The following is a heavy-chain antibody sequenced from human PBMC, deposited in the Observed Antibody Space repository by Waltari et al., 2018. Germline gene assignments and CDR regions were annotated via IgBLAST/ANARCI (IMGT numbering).Heavy chain of an antibody. V-gene: IGHV4-61*01. D-gene: IGHD5-12*01. Sequence: QVQLRESGPGLVKSSETLSLTCTVSGGSISSESYYWSWIRQPPGKGLEWIGYIYYDGTPTYNPSLKGRVTISHDTSKNQFSLRLSAMTAADTAVYYCARPSGNAFDIWGRGTMITVSS. J-gene: IGHJ3*02. CDR1: GGSISSESYY. CDR3: ARPSGNAFDI. CDR2: IYYDGTP.